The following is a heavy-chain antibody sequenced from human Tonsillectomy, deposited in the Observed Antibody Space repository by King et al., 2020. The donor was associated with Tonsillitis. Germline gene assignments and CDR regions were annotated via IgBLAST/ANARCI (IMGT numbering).Heavy chain of an antibody. D-gene: IGHD5-18*01. CDR3: ARSAPGYSYGFYFDY. V-gene: IGHV3-21*01. J-gene: IGHJ4*02. CDR1: GFTFSSYS. CDR2: ISRSSSYI. Sequence: QLVQSGGGLVKPGGSLRLSCAASGFTFSSYSMNWVRQAPGKGLEWVSSISRSSSYIYYADSVKGRFTISRDNAKNSLYLQMNSLRAEDTAVYYCARSAPGYSYGFYFDYWGQGTLVTVSS.